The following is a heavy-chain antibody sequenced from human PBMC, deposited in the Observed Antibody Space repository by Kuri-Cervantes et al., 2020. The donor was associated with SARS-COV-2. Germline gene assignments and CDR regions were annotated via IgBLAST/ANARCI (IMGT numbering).Heavy chain of an antibody. CDR1: GFTLSGYG. CDR3: ARDSDTTGYYWYFDL. CDR2: TSADRTKE. J-gene: IGHJ2*01. V-gene: IGHV3-33*05. Sequence: GESLKISCAASGFTLSGYGIHWVRQAPGKGLEWVAATSADRTKEYYLDSVKGRFAISRDISKNTVYLQINSLRAEDTAVYYCARDSDTTGYYWYFDLWGRGTLVTVSS. D-gene: IGHD3-22*01.